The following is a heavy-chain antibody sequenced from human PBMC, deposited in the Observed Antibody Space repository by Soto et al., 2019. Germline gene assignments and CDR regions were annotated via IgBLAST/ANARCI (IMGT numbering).Heavy chain of an antibody. D-gene: IGHD6-13*01. CDR1: GFTFNISA. V-gene: IGHV3-23*01. J-gene: IGHJ1*01. CDR3: ATYGQKLIPEFLHQ. CDR2: ISGPGVTT. Sequence: AGGSLRLSCAASGFTFNISAMSWVRQAAGKGLERVSAISGPGVTTYYADSVKGRFTISRDNSENTLYLQMDTLGAEDTAVYYCATYGQKLIPEFLHQWGLGTLVTVSS.